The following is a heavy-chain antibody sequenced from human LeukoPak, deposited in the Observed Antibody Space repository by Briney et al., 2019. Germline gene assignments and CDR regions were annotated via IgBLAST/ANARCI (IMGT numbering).Heavy chain of an antibody. D-gene: IGHD2-2*01. J-gene: IGHJ3*02. Sequence: PGRSLRLSCAASGFTFSSYAMHWVRQAPGKGLEWVAVISYDGSNKYYADSVKGRFTISRDNSKNMLYLQMNSLRAEDTAVYYCARVSWAGPYCSSTSCPGGAFDIWGQGTMVTVSS. CDR1: GFTFSSYA. CDR3: ARVSWAGPYCSSTSCPGGAFDI. CDR2: ISYDGSNK. V-gene: IGHV3-30-3*01.